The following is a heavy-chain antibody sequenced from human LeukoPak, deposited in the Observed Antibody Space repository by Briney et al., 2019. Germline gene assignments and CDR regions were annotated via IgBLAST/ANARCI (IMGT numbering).Heavy chain of an antibody. V-gene: IGHV4-34*01. CDR2: IHHSGSA. CDR1: GGSISGYY. D-gene: IGHD3-10*01. J-gene: IGHJ4*02. Sequence: SETLSLTCAVYGGSISGYYWSWIRQPPGKGLEWIAEIHHSGSANYNPSLKSRVTISIDTSKNQFSLKLSSVTAADTAVYYCARSDYGSGNYYWSLDYWGQEPLVTVSS. CDR3: ARSDYGSGNYYWSLDY.